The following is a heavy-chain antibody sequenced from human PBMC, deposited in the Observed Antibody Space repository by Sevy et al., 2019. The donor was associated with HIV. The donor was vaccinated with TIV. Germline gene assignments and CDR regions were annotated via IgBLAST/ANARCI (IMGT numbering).Heavy chain of an antibody. Sequence: GGSLRLSCAASGFTFSSYAMSWVRQAPGKGLEWVSAISGSGGITYYADSVKGRFTISRDNSKNTLYLQMNSLRAEDTAVYYCAKGRNLVLRFLEWLLVPSDYWGQGTLVTVSS. V-gene: IGHV3-23*01. CDR3: AKGRNLVLRFLEWLLVPSDY. CDR2: ISGSGGIT. J-gene: IGHJ4*02. CDR1: GFTFSSYA. D-gene: IGHD3-3*01.